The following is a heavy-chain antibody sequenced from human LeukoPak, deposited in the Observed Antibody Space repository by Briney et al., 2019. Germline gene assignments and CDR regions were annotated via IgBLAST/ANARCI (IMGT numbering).Heavy chain of an antibody. J-gene: IGHJ5*02. V-gene: IGHV4-4*02. CDR2: IYHSGST. D-gene: IGHD6-13*01. CDR3: ARGPYSSSWPGFDP. CDR1: GGSISSSNW. Sequence: SETLSLTCAVSGGSISSSNWWSWVRQPPGKGLEWIGEIYHSGSTNYNPSLKSRVTISVDKSKNQFSLKLSSVTAADTAVYYCARGPYSSSWPGFDPWGQGTLVTVSS.